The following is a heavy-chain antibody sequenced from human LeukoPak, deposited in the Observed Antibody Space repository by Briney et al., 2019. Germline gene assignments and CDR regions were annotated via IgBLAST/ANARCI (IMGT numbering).Heavy chain of an antibody. D-gene: IGHD3-10*01. J-gene: IGHJ3*02. Sequence: PSETLSLTCTVSGGSISSSSYYWGWIRQPPGKGLEWIGSIYYSGSTYYNPSLKSRVTISVDTSKNQFSLKLSSVTAADTAVYYCAKEKSPSGAFDIWGQGTMVTVSS. CDR2: IYYSGST. CDR3: AKEKSPSGAFDI. V-gene: IGHV4-39*07. CDR1: GGSISSSSYY.